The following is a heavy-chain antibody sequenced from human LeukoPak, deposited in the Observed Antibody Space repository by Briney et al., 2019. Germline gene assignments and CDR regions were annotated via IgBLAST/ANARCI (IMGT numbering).Heavy chain of an antibody. CDR1: GFTFSSYA. V-gene: IGHV3-23*01. J-gene: IGHJ4*02. CDR2: ISGSGGST. Sequence: PGGSLRLSCAASGFTFSSYAMSWVRQAPGKGLEWVSAISGSGGSTYYADSVKGRFTISRDNSKNTLYLQMNSLRAEDTAVYYCVKDDQVVVTAILDYWGQGTLVTVSS. CDR3: VKDDQVVVTAILDY. D-gene: IGHD2-21*02.